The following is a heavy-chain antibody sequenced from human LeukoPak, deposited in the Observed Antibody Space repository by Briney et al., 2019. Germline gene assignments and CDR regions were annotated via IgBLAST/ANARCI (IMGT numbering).Heavy chain of an antibody. V-gene: IGHV1-69*13. CDR2: IIPIFGTA. CDR3: ARDSPYCGGDCSFDY. Sequence: SVRVSCKASGGTFSSYAISWVRQAPGQGLEWMGGIIPIFGTANYAQKFQGRVTITADESTSTAYMELSSLRSEDTAVYYCARDSPYCGGDCSFDYWGQGTLVTVSS. CDR1: GGTFSSYA. D-gene: IGHD2-21*02. J-gene: IGHJ4*02.